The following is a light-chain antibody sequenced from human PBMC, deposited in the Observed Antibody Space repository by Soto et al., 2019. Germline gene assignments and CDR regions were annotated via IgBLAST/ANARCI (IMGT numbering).Light chain of an antibody. Sequence: DIQMTQSPSSLSASVGDRVTITCRARQSISSYLNWYQLKPGKATKLLIFAASSLHSGVPSRFSGSGSGTDFTLTISSLQPEDFATYYCQQSYSTLMYTFGQGTKLEVK. CDR1: QSISSY. J-gene: IGKJ2*01. CDR3: QQSYSTLMYT. CDR2: AAS. V-gene: IGKV1-39*01.